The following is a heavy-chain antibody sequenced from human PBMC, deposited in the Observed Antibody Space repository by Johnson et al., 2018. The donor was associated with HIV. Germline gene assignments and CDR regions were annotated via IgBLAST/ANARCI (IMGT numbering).Heavy chain of an antibody. CDR1: GFTFRSYP. V-gene: IGHV3-15*01. CDR3: TTDVPGGPYYNAFDI. CDR2: LKSRTDGETA. D-gene: IGHD1-26*01. Sequence: VQLVESGGGLVQPGRSLRLSCAASGFTFRSYPMHWVRQAPGKGLEWVGRLKSRTDGETADYAAPVKGRFTISRDDSKNTLYLQMNSLKTEDTALYYCTTDVPGGPYYNAFDIWGQGTMVTVSS. J-gene: IGHJ3*02.